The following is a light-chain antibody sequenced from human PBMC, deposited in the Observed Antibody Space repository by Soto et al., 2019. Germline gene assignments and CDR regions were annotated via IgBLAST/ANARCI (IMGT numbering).Light chain of an antibody. Sequence: VMTQSPATLSVSPGERVTLSCRASQGIASNLAWYQKKPGQPPRLLIYGASTRATGIPASFSGSESGTEFTLTISSLQSEDFAVYYCQQYNNWPLTFGGGTQVEIK. CDR1: QGIASN. CDR3: QQYNNWPLT. V-gene: IGKV3-15*01. CDR2: GAS. J-gene: IGKJ4*01.